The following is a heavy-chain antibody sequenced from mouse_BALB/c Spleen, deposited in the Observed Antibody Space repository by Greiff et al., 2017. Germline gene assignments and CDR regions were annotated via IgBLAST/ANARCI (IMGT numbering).Heavy chain of an antibody. CDR1: GYAFTNYL. V-gene: IGHV1-54*03. CDR3: ARSYYYGSSPFAY. Sequence: VMLVESGAELVRPGTSVKVSCKASGYAFTNYLIEWVKQRPGQGLEWIGVINPGSGGTNYNEKFKGKATLTADKSSSTAYMQLSSLTSDDSAVYFCARSYYYGSSPFAYWGQGTLVTVSA. D-gene: IGHD1-1*01. J-gene: IGHJ3*01. CDR2: INPGSGGT.